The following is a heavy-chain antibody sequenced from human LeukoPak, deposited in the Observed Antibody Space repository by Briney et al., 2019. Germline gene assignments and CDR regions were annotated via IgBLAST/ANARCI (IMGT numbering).Heavy chain of an antibody. CDR3: ARVDNYDILTGYYPYYFDY. J-gene: IGHJ4*02. Sequence: GGSLRLSCAASGVTFSSSSMTSVRPAPGKGREWVSSISSSSSYIYYADSVKGRFTISRDNAKNPLYLQMNSLRAEDTAVYYCARVDNYDILTGYYPYYFDYWGQGTLVTVSS. CDR2: ISSSSSYI. D-gene: IGHD3-9*01. CDR1: GVTFSSSS. V-gene: IGHV3-21*01.